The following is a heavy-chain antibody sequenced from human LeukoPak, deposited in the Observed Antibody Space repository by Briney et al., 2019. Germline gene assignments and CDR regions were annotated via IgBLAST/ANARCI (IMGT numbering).Heavy chain of an antibody. CDR2: IYYSGST. J-gene: IGHJ4*02. CDR3: ARSRGYSYGVDY. CDR1: GGSISSYY. V-gene: IGHV4-59*01. D-gene: IGHD5-18*01. Sequence: SETLSLTCTVSGGSISSYYWSWIRQPPGKGLEWIGYIYYSGSTNYNPSLKSRVTISVDTSKNQSSLKLSSVTAADTAVYYCARSRGYSYGVDYWGQGTLVTVSS.